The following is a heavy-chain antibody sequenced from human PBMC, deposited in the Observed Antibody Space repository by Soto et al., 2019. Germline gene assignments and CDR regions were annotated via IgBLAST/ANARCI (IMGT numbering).Heavy chain of an antibody. CDR3: ARGSVVAATLFDY. Sequence: ALSLTCTVSGGSISSGGYYWSWIRQHPGKGLEWIGYIYYSGSTYYNPSLKSRVTISVDTSKNQFSLKLSSVTAADTAVYYCARGSVVAATLFDYWGQGTQVTVSS. V-gene: IGHV4-31*03. J-gene: IGHJ4*02. CDR1: GGSISSGGYY. CDR2: IYYSGST. D-gene: IGHD2-15*01.